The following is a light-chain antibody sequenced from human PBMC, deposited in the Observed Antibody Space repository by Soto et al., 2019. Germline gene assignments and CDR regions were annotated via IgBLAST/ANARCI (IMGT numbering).Light chain of an antibody. J-gene: IGLJ1*01. CDR2: EVS. Sequence: QSALTQPASVSGSPGQSITISCSGTSSDVVGCNYVSWYQQHTGKAPKLMIYEVSSRPAGVSNRFSGSKSGNTASLTNSGLQAEDVGDYYCSSYTSSSTLYVFCTGTKLTVL. CDR3: SSYTSSSTLYV. CDR1: SSDVVGCNY. V-gene: IGLV2-14*01.